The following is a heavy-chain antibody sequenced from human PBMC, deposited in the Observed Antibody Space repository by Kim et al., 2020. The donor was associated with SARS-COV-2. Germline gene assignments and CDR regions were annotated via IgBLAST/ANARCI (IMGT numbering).Heavy chain of an antibody. D-gene: IGHD6-13*01. V-gene: IGHV4-61*09. J-gene: IGHJ5*02. Sequence: SETLSLTCTVSGDSISSGFYYWNWIRQPAGKGLEWIGHIYTSGSTNYSPSLKSRVTISVDTSKNQFSLKLTSVTAADTAVYYCARGLMAAGYNWFDPWGQGTLVTVSS. CDR3: ARGLMAAGYNWFDP. CDR1: GDSISSGFYY. CDR2: IYTSGST.